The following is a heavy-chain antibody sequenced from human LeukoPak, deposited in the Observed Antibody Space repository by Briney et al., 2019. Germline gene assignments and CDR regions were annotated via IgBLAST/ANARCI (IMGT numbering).Heavy chain of an antibody. D-gene: IGHD4-17*01. CDR1: GGSISSSSYY. CDR2: IYYSGST. Sequence: SETLSLTCTVSGGSISSSSYYWGWIRQPPGKGLEWIGSIYYSGSTYYNPSLKSRVTISVDTSKNQFSLKLSSVTAADTAVYYCARVAVTTFYAEYFQHWGQGTLVTVSS. J-gene: IGHJ1*01. V-gene: IGHV4-39*07. CDR3: ARVAVTTFYAEYFQH.